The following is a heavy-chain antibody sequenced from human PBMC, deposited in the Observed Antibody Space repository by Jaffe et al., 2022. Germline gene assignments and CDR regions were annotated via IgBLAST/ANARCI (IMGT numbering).Heavy chain of an antibody. Sequence: QVQLQESGPGLVKPSETLSLTCAVSGYSISSGYYWGWIRQPPGKGLEWIGSIYHSGSTYYNPSLKSRVTISVDTSKNQFSLKLSSVTAADTAVYYCARHPPSNWGYLWFDPWGQGTLVTVSS. CDR1: GYSISSGYY. CDR3: ARHPPSNWGYLWFDP. V-gene: IGHV4-38-2*01. J-gene: IGHJ5*02. D-gene: IGHD7-27*01. CDR2: IYHSGST.